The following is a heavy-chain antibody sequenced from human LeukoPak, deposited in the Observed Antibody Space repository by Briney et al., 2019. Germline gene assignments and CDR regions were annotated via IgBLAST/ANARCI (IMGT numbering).Heavy chain of an antibody. V-gene: IGHV1-18*01. CDR1: GYTFTSYG. CDR2: INAYNDNT. Sequence: ASVKVSCKASGYTFTSYGISWVRQAPGQGLEWMGWINAYNDNTNYAQKLQGRVTMTTDTSTSTAYMELRSLRSDDTAVYYCASRYCSSTSCYAEDAFDIWGQGTMVTVSS. CDR3: ASRYCSSTSCYAEDAFDI. D-gene: IGHD2-2*01. J-gene: IGHJ3*02.